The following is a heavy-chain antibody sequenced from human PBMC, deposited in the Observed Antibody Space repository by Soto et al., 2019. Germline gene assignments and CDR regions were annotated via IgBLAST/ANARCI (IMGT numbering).Heavy chain of an antibody. Sequence: PVGSLRLSCAASGFTFSSYAMHWVRQAPGKGLEGVAVISFEGSIKYYADSVKGRFTISRDNSKNTVSLQMNSLRAEDTAVYYCARSINSYDSTGPLGHWGQGTLVTVSS. CDR2: ISFEGSIK. J-gene: IGHJ5*02. CDR3: ARSINSYDSTGPLGH. V-gene: IGHV3-30-3*01. CDR1: GFTFSSYA. D-gene: IGHD3-22*01.